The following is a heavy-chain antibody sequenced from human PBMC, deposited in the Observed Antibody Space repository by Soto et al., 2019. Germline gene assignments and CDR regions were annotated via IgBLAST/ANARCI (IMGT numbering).Heavy chain of an antibody. Sequence: GGSLRLSCAASGFTFSDYYMSWIRQAPGKGLEWVSYISSSGSTIYYADSVKGRFTISRDNAKNSLYLQMNSLRAEDTAWYSGARGRGNSGSYHYFAYWGQGPLVTVSS. CDR3: ARGRGNSGSYHYFAY. V-gene: IGHV3-11*01. CDR1: GFTFSDYY. CDR2: ISSSGSTI. D-gene: IGHD1-26*01. J-gene: IGHJ4*02.